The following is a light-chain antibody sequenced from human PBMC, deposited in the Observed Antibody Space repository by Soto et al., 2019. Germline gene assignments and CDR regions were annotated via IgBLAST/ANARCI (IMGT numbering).Light chain of an antibody. V-gene: IGKV3-11*01. CDR2: DAS. CDR3: QQRSSWPSFT. CDR1: QSVSSY. Sequence: EIVLTQSPATLSLSPGERATLSCRASQSVSSYLAWYQQKPGQAPRLLIYDASNRATGIPARFSGSGSETDFTLTISSLEPEDFAVYYCQQRSSWPSFTFGPGTNVDIK. J-gene: IGKJ3*01.